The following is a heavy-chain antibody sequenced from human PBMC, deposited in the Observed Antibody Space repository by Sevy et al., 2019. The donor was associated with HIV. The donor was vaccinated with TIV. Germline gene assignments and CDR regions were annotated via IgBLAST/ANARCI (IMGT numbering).Heavy chain of an antibody. D-gene: IGHD6-13*01. J-gene: IGHJ4*02. CDR2: ISSIGSTI. CDR3: AGSSSSRRPFDY. CDR1: GFTFSDYY. V-gene: IGHV3-11*01. Sequence: GGSLRLSCAASGFTFSDYYMSWIRQAPGKGLEWVSYISSIGSTIYYADSVKGRFTISRDNAKNSLYLQMNSLRAEDTAVYYCAGSSSSRRPFDYWGQGTLVTVSS.